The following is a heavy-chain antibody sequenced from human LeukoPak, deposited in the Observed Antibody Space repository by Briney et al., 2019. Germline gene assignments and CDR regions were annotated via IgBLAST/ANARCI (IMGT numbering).Heavy chain of an antibody. D-gene: IGHD6-13*01. CDR1: GGSFSGYY. CDR3: ARGGVAAAGPRY. V-gene: IGHV4-34*01. CDR2: INHSGST. Sequence: PSETLSLTCAVYGGSFSGYYWSWIRQPPGKGLEWIGEINHSGSTNYNPSLKSRVTISVDTSKNQFSLKLSSVTAADTAVYYCARGGVAAAGPRYWGQGTLVTVSS. J-gene: IGHJ4*02.